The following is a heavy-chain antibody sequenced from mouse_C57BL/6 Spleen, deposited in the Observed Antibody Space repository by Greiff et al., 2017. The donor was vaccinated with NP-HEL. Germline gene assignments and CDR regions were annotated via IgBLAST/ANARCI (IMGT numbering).Heavy chain of an antibody. CDR3: ARGGYSWSYFDY. Sequence: EVKVVESGGGLVKPGGSLKLSCAASGFTFSDYGMHWVRQAPEKGLEWVAYISSGSSTIYYADTVKGRFTISRNNAKNTLFLQMTSLGSEDTAMYYCARGGYSWSYFDYWGQGTTLTVSS. CDR2: ISSGSSTI. CDR1: GFTFSDYG. J-gene: IGHJ2*01. D-gene: IGHD2-3*01. V-gene: IGHV5-17*01.